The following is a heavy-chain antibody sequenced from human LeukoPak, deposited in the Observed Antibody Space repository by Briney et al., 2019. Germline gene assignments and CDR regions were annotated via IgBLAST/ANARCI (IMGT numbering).Heavy chain of an antibody. J-gene: IGHJ4*02. V-gene: IGHV3-30*18. D-gene: IGHD4-17*01. CDR3: AKDDYGEYY. CDR1: GSTFSSYG. CDR2: ISYDGSNK. Sequence: GGSLRLSCAASGSTFSSYGMHWVRQAPGKGLEWVAVISYDGSNKYYADSVKGRFTISRDNSKNTLYLQMNSLRAEDTAVYYCAKDDYGEYYWGQGTLVTVSS.